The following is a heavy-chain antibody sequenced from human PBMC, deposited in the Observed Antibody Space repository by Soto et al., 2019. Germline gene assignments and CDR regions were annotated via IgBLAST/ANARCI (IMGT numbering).Heavy chain of an antibody. V-gene: IGHV3-30-3*01. J-gene: IGHJ4*02. D-gene: IGHD6-13*01. Sequence: PGGSLRLSCAASGFTFSSYAMHWVRQAPGKGLEWVAVISYDGSNKYYADSVKGRFTISRDNSKNTLYLQMNSLRAEDTAVYYCARDEGHSSSRPDYWGQGT. CDR2: ISYDGSNK. CDR1: GFTFSSYA. CDR3: ARDEGHSSSRPDY.